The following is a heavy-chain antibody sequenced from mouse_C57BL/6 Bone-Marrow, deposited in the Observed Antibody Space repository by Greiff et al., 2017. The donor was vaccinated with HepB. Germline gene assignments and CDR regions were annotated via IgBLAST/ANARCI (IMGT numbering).Heavy chain of an antibody. CDR3: ARGRLRLTY. V-gene: IGHV5-4*03. D-gene: IGHD2-2*01. Sequence: EVKLVESGGGLVKPGGSLKLSCAASGFTFSSYAMSWVRQTPEKRLEWVATISDGGSYTYYPDTVKGRFTISRDNAKNNLYLQMSHLKSEDTAMYYCARGRLRLTYWGQGTLVTVSA. CDR1: GFTFSSYA. J-gene: IGHJ3*01. CDR2: ISDGGSYT.